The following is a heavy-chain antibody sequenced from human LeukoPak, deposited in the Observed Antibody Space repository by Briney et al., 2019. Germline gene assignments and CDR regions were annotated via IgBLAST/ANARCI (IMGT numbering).Heavy chain of an antibody. J-gene: IGHJ5*02. CDR2: INHSGST. D-gene: IGHD3-22*01. CDR3: ARGRSSVRTMIVVVTRINWFDP. Sequence: SETLSLTCAVYGGSFSGYYWSWIRQPPGKGLEWIGEINHSGSTNYNPSLKSRVTISVDTSKNQFSLKLSSVTAADTAVYYCARGRSSVRTMIVVVTRINWFDPWAREPWSPSPQ. CDR1: GGSFSGYY. V-gene: IGHV4-34*01.